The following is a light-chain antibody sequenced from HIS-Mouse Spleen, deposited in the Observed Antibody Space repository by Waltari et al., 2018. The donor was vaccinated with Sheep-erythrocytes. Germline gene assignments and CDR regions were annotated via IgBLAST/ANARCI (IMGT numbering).Light chain of an antibody. V-gene: IGKV1-9*01. CDR3: QQYGSSPFT. CDR2: AAS. CDR1: QGISSY. J-gene: IGKJ3*01. Sequence: DIQLTQSPSFLSASVGDRVTITCRASQGISSYLAWYQQKPGKAPKLLIYAASSLQSGVPSRFSGSGSGTDFTLTISSLQPEDFAVYYCQQYGSSPFTFGPGTKVDIK.